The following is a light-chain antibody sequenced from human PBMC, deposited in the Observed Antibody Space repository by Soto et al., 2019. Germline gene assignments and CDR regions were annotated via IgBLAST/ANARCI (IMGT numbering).Light chain of an antibody. CDR2: DVS. CDR3: SSYTSSSTLV. V-gene: IGLV2-14*01. J-gene: IGLJ1*01. Sequence: QSALTQPASVSGSPGQSIAISYTGTSGDVGGYNYVSWYQQHPGKAPKLMIYDVSNRPSGVSNRFSGSKSGNTASLTISGLQAEDEADYYCSSYTSSSTLVFGTGTKVTVL. CDR1: SGDVGGYNY.